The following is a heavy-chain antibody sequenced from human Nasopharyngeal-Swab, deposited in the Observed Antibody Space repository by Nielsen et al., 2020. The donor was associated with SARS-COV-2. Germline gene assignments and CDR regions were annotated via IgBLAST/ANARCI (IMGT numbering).Heavy chain of an antibody. D-gene: IGHD2-2*01. V-gene: IGHV4-34*01. CDR2: INQGGSA. CDR1: GGSFSSYY. CDR3: ARGLSGVVPSPILGLGPYYSYYYMDV. Sequence: SETLSLTCAVYGGSFSSYYWGWIRQPPGKGLEWIAEINQGGSANYNPSPRSRVTILVDTSKNQFSLRLTSVTAADTAIYYCARGLSGVVPSPILGLGPYYSYYYMDVWGKGTTVTVSS. J-gene: IGHJ6*03.